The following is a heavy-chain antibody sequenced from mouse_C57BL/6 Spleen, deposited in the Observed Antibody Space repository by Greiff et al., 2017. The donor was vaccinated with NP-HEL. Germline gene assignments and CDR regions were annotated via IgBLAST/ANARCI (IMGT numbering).Heavy chain of an antibody. D-gene: IGHD1-1*01. V-gene: IGHV6-3*01. CDR3: TGFLYVLFDY. Sequence: EVKLMESGGGLVQPGGSMKLSCVASGFTFSNYWMNWVRQSPEKGLEWVAQIRLKSDNYATHYAESVKGRFTISRDDSKSSVYLQMNNLRAEDTGIYYCTGFLYVLFDYWGQGTTLTVSS. J-gene: IGHJ2*01. CDR1: GFTFSNYW. CDR2: IRLKSDNYAT.